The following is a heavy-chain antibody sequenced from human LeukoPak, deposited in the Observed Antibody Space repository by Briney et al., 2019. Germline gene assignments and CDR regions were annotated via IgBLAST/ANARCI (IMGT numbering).Heavy chain of an antibody. Sequence: PSETLSLTCAVSVYSISSGYYWGWLRQPPGKALEWIGSTYHSESTYYNPSLKSRVTISVDTSKNQFSLKLSSLTAADTAVYYCARESGTMTIDYWGQGTLVTVSS. CDR1: VYSISSGYY. D-gene: IGHD3-10*01. CDR3: ARESGTMTIDY. V-gene: IGHV4-38-2*02. J-gene: IGHJ4*02. CDR2: TYHSEST.